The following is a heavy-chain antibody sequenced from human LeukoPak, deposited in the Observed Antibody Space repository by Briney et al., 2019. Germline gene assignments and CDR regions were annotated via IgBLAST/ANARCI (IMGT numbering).Heavy chain of an antibody. CDR3: AKYSGSYLFDY. V-gene: IGHV3-53*01. CDR1: GFTFINAW. CDR2: IYSGGST. D-gene: IGHD1-26*01. Sequence: GGSLRLSCAASGFTFINAWMSWVRQAPGKGLEWVSIIYSGGSTYYADSVKGRFTISRDNSKNTLYLQMNTLRAEDTAVYYCAKYSGSYLFDYWGQGTLVTVSS. J-gene: IGHJ4*02.